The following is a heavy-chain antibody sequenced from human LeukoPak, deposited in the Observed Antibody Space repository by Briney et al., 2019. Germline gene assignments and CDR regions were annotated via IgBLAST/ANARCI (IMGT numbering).Heavy chain of an antibody. D-gene: IGHD6-13*01. J-gene: IGHJ4*02. Sequence: SGGSLRLSCTASGFTFGDYAMSWFRQAPGKGLEWVGFIRSKAYGGTTEYAASVKDRFTISKDDSKSIAYLQVNSLNTEDSAVYYCTRDLGIAAYDYWGQGTLVTVSS. CDR1: GFTFGDYA. CDR3: TRDLGIAAYDY. CDR2: IRSKAYGGTT. V-gene: IGHV3-49*03.